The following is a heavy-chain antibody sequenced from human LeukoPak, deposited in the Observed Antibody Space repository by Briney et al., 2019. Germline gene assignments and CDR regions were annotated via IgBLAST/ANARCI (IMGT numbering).Heavy chain of an antibody. V-gene: IGHV3-30*18. J-gene: IGHJ5*02. CDR3: ANAEGDSSGYYHGWFDP. D-gene: IGHD3-22*01. CDR1: GLTFSSYG. CDR2: ISYDGSNK. Sequence: GGSLRLSCAASGLTFSSYGMHWVRPAPGKGLEWVAVISYDGSNKYYADSVKGRVTISRDNSKNTLYLQMNSLRAEDTAVYYCANAEGDSSGYYHGWFDPWGQGTLVTVSS.